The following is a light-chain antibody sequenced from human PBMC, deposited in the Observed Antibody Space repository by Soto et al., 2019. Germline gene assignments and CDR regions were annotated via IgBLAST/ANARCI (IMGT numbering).Light chain of an antibody. V-gene: IGKV3-11*01. CDR3: QRRSIWRT. CDR1: QSVSSY. CDR2: DAS. Sequence: EIVLTQSPATMSLSPGERATLSCRASQSVSSYLAWYQQKPGHAPRLLIYDASNRAPGIPARFSGSGSGTDIALTISGLEHEEFAVYNCQRRSIWRTFGQGTKLEIK. J-gene: IGKJ2*01.